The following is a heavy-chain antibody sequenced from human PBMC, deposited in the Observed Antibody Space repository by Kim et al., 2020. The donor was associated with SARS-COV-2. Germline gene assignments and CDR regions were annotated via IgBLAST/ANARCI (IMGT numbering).Heavy chain of an antibody. V-gene: IGHV4-4*09. Sequence: GSTNYNPSLRLQVTISVDTSKNQFSLKLSSVTAADTAVYYCAIMGPAAAGWGQGTLVTVSS. CDR3: AIMGPAAAG. D-gene: IGHD2-2*01. J-gene: IGHJ4*02. CDR2: GST.